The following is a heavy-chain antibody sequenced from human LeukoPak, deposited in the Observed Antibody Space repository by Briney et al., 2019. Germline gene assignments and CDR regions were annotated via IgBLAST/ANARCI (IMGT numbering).Heavy chain of an antibody. D-gene: IGHD6-19*01. Sequence: SVKVSCKASGYTFSVYGITWVRQAPGQGLEWMGGIIPIFGTANYAQKFQGRVTITADESTSTAYMELSSLRSEDTAVYYCARGVSSGWPGDNWFDPWGQGTLVTVSS. CDR1: GYTFSVYG. CDR2: IIPIFGTA. CDR3: ARGVSSGWPGDNWFDP. J-gene: IGHJ5*02. V-gene: IGHV1-69*13.